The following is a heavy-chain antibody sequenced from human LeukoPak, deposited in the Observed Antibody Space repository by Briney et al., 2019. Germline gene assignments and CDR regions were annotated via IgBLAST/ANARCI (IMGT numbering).Heavy chain of an antibody. J-gene: IGHJ6*02. CDR2: IYYSGST. Sequence: PSQTLSLTCTVSGGSISSGGYYWSWIRQHPGKGLEWIGYIYYSGSTYYNPSLKSRVTISVDTSKNQFSLKLSSVTAADTAVYYCARARSYYYDSSGYYDGYYYYGMDVWGQGTTVTVSS. CDR1: GGSISSGGYY. V-gene: IGHV4-31*03. D-gene: IGHD3-22*01. CDR3: ARARSYYYDSSGYYDGYYYYGMDV.